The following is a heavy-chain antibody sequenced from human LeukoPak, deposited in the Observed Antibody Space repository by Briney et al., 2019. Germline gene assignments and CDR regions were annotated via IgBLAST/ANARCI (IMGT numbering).Heavy chain of an antibody. Sequence: PGGSLRLSCAASGFTFSSYAMSWVRQAPGKGLEWVSAISGSGGSTYYADSVKGRFTISRDNAKNSLYLQMESLRVEDTAVYYCANFQTVGVKPFEHWGQGTLVTVSS. CDR1: GFTFSSYA. D-gene: IGHD1-26*01. CDR2: ISGSGGST. J-gene: IGHJ5*02. V-gene: IGHV3-23*01. CDR3: ANFQTVGVKPFEH.